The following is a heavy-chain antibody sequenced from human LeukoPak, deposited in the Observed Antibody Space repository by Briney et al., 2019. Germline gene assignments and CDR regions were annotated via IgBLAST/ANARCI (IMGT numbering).Heavy chain of an antibody. CDR1: GFTFSSYA. D-gene: IGHD3-22*01. CDR3: AKDQLTYYYDSSGYYPDDY. Sequence: GGSLRLSCAASGFTFSSYAMSWVRQAPGKGLEWVSAISGSGGSTYYADSVKGRFTISRDNSKNTLYLQMNSLRAEDTAVYYCAKDQLTYYYDSSGYYPDDYWGQGTLITVSS. V-gene: IGHV3-23*01. J-gene: IGHJ4*02. CDR2: ISGSGGST.